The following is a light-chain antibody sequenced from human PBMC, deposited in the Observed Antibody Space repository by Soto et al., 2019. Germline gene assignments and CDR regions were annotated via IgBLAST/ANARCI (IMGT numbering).Light chain of an antibody. V-gene: IGKV3-15*01. Sequence: ETLMTQSPATLSVSPGETVTLSCRSSQDLHIDLAWYHQKPGQAPTLLIYGVSARAPGVPARFSGAGSGTDFTLPLRSLQSADFGVYYCQQYAPWPRTFGQGTKGDIK. J-gene: IGKJ2*01. CDR2: GVS. CDR1: QDLHID. CDR3: QQYAPWPRT.